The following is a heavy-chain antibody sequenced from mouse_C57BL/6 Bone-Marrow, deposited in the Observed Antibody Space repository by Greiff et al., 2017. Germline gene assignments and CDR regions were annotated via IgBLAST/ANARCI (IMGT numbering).Heavy chain of an antibody. CDR3: ARWLLRRDYFDY. CDR2: IHPNSGST. CDR1: GYTFTSYW. D-gene: IGHD2-3*01. V-gene: IGHV1-64*01. Sequence: QVQLQQPGAELVKPGASVKLSCKASGYTFTSYWMHWVKQRPGQGLEWIGMIHPNSGSTTYTEKFKSTATLTVDKSSSTAYMQLSSLTSEDSAVYYCARWLLRRDYFDYWGQGTTRTGSS. J-gene: IGHJ2*01.